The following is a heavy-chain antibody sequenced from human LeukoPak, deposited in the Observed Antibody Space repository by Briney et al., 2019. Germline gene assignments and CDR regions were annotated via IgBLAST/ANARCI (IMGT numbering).Heavy chain of an antibody. D-gene: IGHD4-23*01. V-gene: IGHV4-30-2*01. J-gene: IGHJ3*02. CDR2: IYHSGST. Sequence: SETLSPTCAVSGGSISSGGYSWSWIRQPPGKGLEWIGYIYHSGSTYYNPSLKGRVTISVDRSKDQFSLKLSSVTAADTAVYYGARLTTVVTPDAFDIWGQGTMVTVSS. CDR3: ARLTTVVTPDAFDI. CDR1: GGSISSGGYS.